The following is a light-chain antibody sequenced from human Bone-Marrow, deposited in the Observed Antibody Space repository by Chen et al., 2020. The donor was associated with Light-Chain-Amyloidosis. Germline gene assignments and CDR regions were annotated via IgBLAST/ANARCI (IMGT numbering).Light chain of an antibody. CDR3: QSADSSGTYEVI. Sequence: SYELTQPPSVSVSPGQKARITCSGDDLPTKYAYWYQQKPGQAPVLVIHRDTERPSGISERFAGSSSGTTATLTISGVQAEDEADYHCQSADSSGTYEVIFGGGTKRTVL. V-gene: IGLV3-25*03. CDR1: DLPTKY. CDR2: RDT. J-gene: IGLJ2*01.